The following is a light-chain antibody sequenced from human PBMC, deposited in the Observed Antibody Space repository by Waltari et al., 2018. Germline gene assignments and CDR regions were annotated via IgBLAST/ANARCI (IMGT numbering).Light chain of an antibody. V-gene: IGKV4-1*01. CDR3: HQYCSTPLT. Sequence: DIVMTQSPDSLAVSLGERATINCKSSQSVIHSSNTRSSLAWSQQKPGQPPKLLIYWASTRQPGVPDRFSGSGSGTDFTLTISTLQAEDVAVYYCHQYCSTPLTFDQGTKVDIK. J-gene: IGKJ1*01. CDR2: WAS. CDR1: QSVIHSSNTRSS.